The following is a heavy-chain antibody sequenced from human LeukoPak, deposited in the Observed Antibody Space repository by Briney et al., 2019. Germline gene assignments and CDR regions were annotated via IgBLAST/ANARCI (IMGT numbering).Heavy chain of an antibody. J-gene: IGHJ3*02. CDR1: GYTFTSYG. Sequence: ASVKVSCKASGYTFTSYGISWVRQAPGQGLEWMGWISAYNGNTNYAQKFQGRVTMTRDTSISTAYMELSRLRSDDTAVYYCARGKGAVFDAFDIWGQGTMVTVSS. CDR3: ARGKGAVFDAFDI. V-gene: IGHV1-18*01. D-gene: IGHD6-19*01. CDR2: ISAYNGNT.